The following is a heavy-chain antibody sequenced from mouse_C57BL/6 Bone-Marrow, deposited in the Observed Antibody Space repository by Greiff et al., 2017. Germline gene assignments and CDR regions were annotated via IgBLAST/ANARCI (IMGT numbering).Heavy chain of an antibody. CDR2: IDPSDSYT. V-gene: IGHV1-69*01. J-gene: IGHJ2*01. Sequence: QVQLQQPGAELVMPGASVKLSCKASGYTFTSYWMHWVKQRPGQGLEWIGEIDPSDSYTNYNQKFKGKSTLTVDKSSSTAYMQLCSLTSEDSAVYYCARDGIDYWGQGTTVTVSS. CDR1: GYTFTSYW. CDR3: ARDGIDY.